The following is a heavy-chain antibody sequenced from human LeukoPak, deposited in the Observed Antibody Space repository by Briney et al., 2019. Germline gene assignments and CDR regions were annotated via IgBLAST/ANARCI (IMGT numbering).Heavy chain of an antibody. Sequence: GGSLRLSCAASGFTFSTYAMHWVRQAPGKGLEWVAVISYDGSYKYYADSVKGRFSFSRDNSKKTLYLQMSSLRDEDTAVYYCAGVSESGWYYFDYWGQGTLVTVSS. D-gene: IGHD6-19*01. CDR3: AGVSESGWYYFDY. V-gene: IGHV3-30*03. CDR1: GFTFSTYA. CDR2: ISYDGSYK. J-gene: IGHJ4*02.